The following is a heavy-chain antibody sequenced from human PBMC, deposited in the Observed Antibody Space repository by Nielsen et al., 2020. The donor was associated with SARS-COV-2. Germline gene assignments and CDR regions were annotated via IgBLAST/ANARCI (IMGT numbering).Heavy chain of an antibody. CDR3: AKAQSWGSDYYYGMDV. J-gene: IGHJ6*02. D-gene: IGHD7-27*01. Sequence: GESLKISCAASGFTFSSYEMNWVRQAPGKGLEWVSYISSSGSTIYYADSVKGRFTISRDNAKNSLYLQMNSLRAEDTALYYCAKAQSWGSDYYYGMDVWGQGTTVTVSS. CDR1: GFTFSSYE. V-gene: IGHV3-48*03. CDR2: ISSSGSTI.